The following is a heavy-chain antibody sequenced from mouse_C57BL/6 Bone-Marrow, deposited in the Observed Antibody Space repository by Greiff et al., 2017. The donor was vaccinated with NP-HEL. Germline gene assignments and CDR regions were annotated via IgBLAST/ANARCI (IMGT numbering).Heavy chain of an antibody. CDR3: AKGGYCGSGARV. Sequence: VQLQQSGAELARPGASVKMSCKASGYTFTSYTMHWVKQRPGQGLEWIGYINPSSGYTKYNQKFKDKATLTADKSSSTAYMQLSSLTSEDSAVYYCAKGGYCGSGARVWGTGNTVTVSS. CDR1: GYTFTSYT. CDR2: INPSSGYT. V-gene: IGHV1-4*01. J-gene: IGHJ1*03. D-gene: IGHD1-1*01.